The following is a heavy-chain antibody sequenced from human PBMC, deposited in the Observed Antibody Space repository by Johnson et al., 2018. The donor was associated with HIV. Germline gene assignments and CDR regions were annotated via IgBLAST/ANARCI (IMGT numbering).Heavy chain of an antibody. CDR3: AKDLGGSKTDEWGTDYYEFWNSYPVQDPRVVVGAFDI. D-gene: IGHD3-3*01. CDR2: LYADGRT. CDR1: GFTFSNYG. J-gene: IGHJ3*02. Sequence: QVQLVESGGGVVQPGRSLRLSCVASGFTFSNYGMHWVRQAPGKGLEWVSVLYADGRTYYADSVRGRVTISRDNSKNTLYLQMNSLTSEDTAVYYCAKDLGGSKTDEWGTDYYEFWNSYPVQDPRVVVGAFDIWGHGTMVTVSS. V-gene: IGHV3-NL1*01.